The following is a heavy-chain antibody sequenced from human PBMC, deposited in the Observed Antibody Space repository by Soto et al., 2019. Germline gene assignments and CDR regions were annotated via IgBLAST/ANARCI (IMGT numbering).Heavy chain of an antibody. V-gene: IGHV3-48*02. CDR3: ARGVSGIWSGYYIWFDP. D-gene: IGHD3-3*01. Sequence: PGGSLRLSCAASGFTFSSYSMNWVRQAPGKGLEWVSYISSSSSTIYYADSVKGRFTISRDNAKNSLYLQMNSLRDEDTAVYYCARGVSGIWSGYYIWFDPWGQGTLVTVSS. J-gene: IGHJ5*02. CDR2: ISSSSSTI. CDR1: GFTFSSYS.